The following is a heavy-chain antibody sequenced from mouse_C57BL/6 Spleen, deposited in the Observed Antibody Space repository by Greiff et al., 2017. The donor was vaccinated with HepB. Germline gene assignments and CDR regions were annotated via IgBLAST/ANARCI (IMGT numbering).Heavy chain of an antibody. D-gene: IGHD1-1*01. J-gene: IGHJ2*01. CDR1: GFTFSDYY. CDR3: ARHYYGSSYYFDY. CDR2: ISNGGGST. V-gene: IGHV5-12*01. Sequence: DVMLVESGGGLVQPGGSLKLSCAASGFTFSDYYMYWVRQTPEKRLEWVAYISNGGGSTYYPDTVKGRFTISRDNAKNTLYLQMSRLKSEDTAMYYCARHYYGSSYYFDYWGQGTTLTVSS.